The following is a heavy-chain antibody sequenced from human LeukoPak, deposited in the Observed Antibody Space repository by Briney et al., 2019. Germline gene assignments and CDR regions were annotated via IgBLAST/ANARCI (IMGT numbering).Heavy chain of an antibody. Sequence: ASVKVSCKASGYTFTGYYMHWVRQAPGQGLEWMGWINPNSGGTNYAQKFQGRVTMTRDTSISTAYMELSRLRSDDTAVYYCARVVVVVAATPSYFDYWGQGTLVTVSS. CDR2: INPNSGGT. CDR1: GYTFTGYY. CDR3: ARVVVVVAATPSYFDY. D-gene: IGHD2-15*01. J-gene: IGHJ4*02. V-gene: IGHV1-2*02.